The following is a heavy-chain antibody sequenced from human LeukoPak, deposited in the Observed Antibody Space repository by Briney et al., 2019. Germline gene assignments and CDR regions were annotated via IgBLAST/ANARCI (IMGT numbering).Heavy chain of an antibody. J-gene: IGHJ4*02. CDR1: GYTFTSYD. Sequence: ASVKVSCKASGYTFTSYDINWVRQAAGQGLEWMGWVNPNSGNTGYAQKLQGRVTMTRNTSISTAYMELSSLRSEDTAVYYCARGRRTWVSDWGQGTLVTVSP. D-gene: IGHD2/OR15-2a*01. CDR3: ARGRRTWVSD. V-gene: IGHV1-8*01. CDR2: VNPNSGNT.